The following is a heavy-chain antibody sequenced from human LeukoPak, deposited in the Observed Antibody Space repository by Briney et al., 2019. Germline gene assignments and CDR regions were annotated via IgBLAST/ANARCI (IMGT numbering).Heavy chain of an antibody. J-gene: IGHJ6*03. CDR3: ARDRVTGTYSYYYYMDV. D-gene: IGHD1-7*01. Sequence: SETLSLTCTVSGGSISSYYWSWIRQPPGKGLEGIGYIYYSGSTNYNPSLKSRVTISVDTSKNQFSLKLSSVTAADTAVYYCARDRVTGTYSYYYYMDVWGKGTTVTVSS. CDR2: IYYSGST. CDR1: GGSISSYY. V-gene: IGHV4-59*01.